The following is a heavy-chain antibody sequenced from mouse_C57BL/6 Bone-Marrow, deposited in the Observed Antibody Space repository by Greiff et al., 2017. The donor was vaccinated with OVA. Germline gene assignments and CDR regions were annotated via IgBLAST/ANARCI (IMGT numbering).Heavy chain of an antibody. V-gene: IGHV1-22*01. J-gene: IGHJ3*01. CDR3: ARPYGSSSFAY. CDR2: INPNNGGT. D-gene: IGHD1-1*01. CDR1: GYTFTDYN. Sequence: EVKLMESGPELVKPGASVKMSCKASGYTFTDYNMHWVKQSHGKSLEWIGYINPNNGGTSYNQKFKGKATLTVNKSSSTAYMELRSLTSEDSAVYYCARPYGSSSFAYWGQGTLVTVSA.